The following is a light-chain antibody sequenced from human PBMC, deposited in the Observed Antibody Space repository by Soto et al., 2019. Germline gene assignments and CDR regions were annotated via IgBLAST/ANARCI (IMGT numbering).Light chain of an antibody. CDR1: ISNIGSKT. CDR3: AAWDGSLNGYV. J-gene: IGLJ1*01. Sequence: QSVLTQPPSASGTPGQRVTISCSGSISNIGSKTVNWYQQLPGTAPKLLIYTNDQRPSGVPDRFSGSKSGTSASLAISGLQSEDEADYYCAAWDGSLNGYVFGPGTKVTVL. CDR2: TND. V-gene: IGLV1-44*01.